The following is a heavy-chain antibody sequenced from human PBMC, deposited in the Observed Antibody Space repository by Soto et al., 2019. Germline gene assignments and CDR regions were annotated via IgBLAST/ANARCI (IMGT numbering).Heavy chain of an antibody. V-gene: IGHV3-23*01. J-gene: IGHJ6*02. CDR3: AKVGATFKYYYYGMDV. CDR2: ISGSGGST. CDR1: GFTFSSYA. Sequence: PGGSLRLSCAASGFTFSSYAMSWVRQAPGKGLEWVSAISGSGGSTYYADSVKGRFTISRDNSKSTLYLQMNSLRAEDTAVYYCAKVGATFKYYYYGMDVWGQGTTVTVSS.